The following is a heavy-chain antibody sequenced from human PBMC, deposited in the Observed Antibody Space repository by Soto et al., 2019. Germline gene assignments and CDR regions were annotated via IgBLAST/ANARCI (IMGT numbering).Heavy chain of an antibody. V-gene: IGHV4-59*01. CDR2: IYYSGST. Sequence: QVQLQESGPGLVKPSETLSLTCTVSGGSISSYYWSWIRQPPGKGLEWIGYIYYSGSTNYNPSLKSRVTISVDTSKNQFSLKLSSVTAADTAVYCCARGAYSSGWGLDYWGQGTLVTVSS. CDR3: ARGAYSSGWGLDY. D-gene: IGHD6-19*01. CDR1: GGSISSYY. J-gene: IGHJ4*02.